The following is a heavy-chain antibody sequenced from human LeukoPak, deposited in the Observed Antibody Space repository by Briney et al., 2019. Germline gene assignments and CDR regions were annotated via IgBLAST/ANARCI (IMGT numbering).Heavy chain of an antibody. CDR3: ARDNRKVAQWLDTYNWFDP. Sequence: PSETLSLTCTVSGGSISSYHWSWIRQPPGKGLEWTGYIYYSGSTNYNPSLNSRVTISVDTSKNQFSLKLSSVTAADTAVYYCARDNRKVAQWLDTYNWFDPWGQGTLVTVSS. CDR1: GGSISSYH. V-gene: IGHV4-59*01. J-gene: IGHJ5*02. D-gene: IGHD6-19*01. CDR2: IYYSGST.